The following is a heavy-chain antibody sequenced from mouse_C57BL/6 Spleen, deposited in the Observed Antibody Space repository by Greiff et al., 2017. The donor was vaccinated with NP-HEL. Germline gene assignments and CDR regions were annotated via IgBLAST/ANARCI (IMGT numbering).Heavy chain of an antibody. V-gene: IGHV1-81*01. Sequence: LQESGAELARPGASVKLSCKASGYTFTSYGISWVKQRTGQGLEWIGEIYPRSGNTYYNEKFKGKATLTADKSSSTAYMELRSLTSEDSAVYFCARAGPYGYDYWGQGTTLTVSS. J-gene: IGHJ2*01. D-gene: IGHD2-2*01. CDR1: GYTFTSYG. CDR2: IYPRSGNT. CDR3: ARAGPYGYDY.